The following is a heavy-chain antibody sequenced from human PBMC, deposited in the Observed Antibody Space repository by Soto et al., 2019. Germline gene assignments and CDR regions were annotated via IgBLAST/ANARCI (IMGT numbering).Heavy chain of an antibody. J-gene: IGHJ4*02. CDR3: SSLAAAYGQGYDY. CDR1: GFIFNNYA. V-gene: IGHV3-23*01. D-gene: IGHD6-13*01. Sequence: GGSLRLSCAASGFIFNNYAMSWFRRAPGKGLEWVSAISGTFSTYYPDSVKGRFTISRDNSKNTLYLQMNSLRAEDTAVYYCSSLAAAYGQGYDYWGQETLVSVAS. CDR2: ISGTFST.